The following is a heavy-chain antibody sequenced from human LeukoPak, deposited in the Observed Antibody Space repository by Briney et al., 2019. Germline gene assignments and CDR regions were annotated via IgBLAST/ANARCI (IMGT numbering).Heavy chain of an antibody. CDR2: IKQDGSEK. D-gene: IGHD5-18*01. CDR1: GFTFSSYW. Sequence: PGGSLRLSRAASGFTFSSYWMSWVRQAPGKGLEWVANIKQDGSEKYYVDSVKGRFTISRDNAKNSLYLQMNSLRAEDTAVYYCARESSGYSYGTYYFDYWGQGTLVTVSS. CDR3: ARESSGYSYGTYYFDY. V-gene: IGHV3-7*01. J-gene: IGHJ4*02.